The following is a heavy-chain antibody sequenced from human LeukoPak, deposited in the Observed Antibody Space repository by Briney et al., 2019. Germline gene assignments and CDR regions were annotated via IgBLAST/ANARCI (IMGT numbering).Heavy chain of an antibody. CDR3: ATRTTVTSFLGY. V-gene: IGHV4-34*01. CDR2: INHSGRA. D-gene: IGHD4-11*01. CDR1: GGSFRGYS. Sequence: SETLSLTCDVHGGSFRGYSWNWIRQPPGKGLEWIGEINHSGRAKYNPSLKSRVTISLETSNNAFSLKVSSVTAADTAVYYCATRTTVTSFLGYWGQGTLVTVSS. J-gene: IGHJ4*02.